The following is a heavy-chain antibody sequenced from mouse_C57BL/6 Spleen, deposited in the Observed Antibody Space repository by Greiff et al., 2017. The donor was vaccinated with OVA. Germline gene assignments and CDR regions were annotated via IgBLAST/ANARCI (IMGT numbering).Heavy chain of an antibody. Sequence: EVKLQESGGGLVQPGGSMKLSCAASGFTFSAAWMDWVRQSPEKGLEWVADIRNKANNHATYYAESVKVRFTISRDDSKSSVYLQMNSLRAEDTDIYYCTKYYGGSSFAYWGQGTLVTVSA. CDR2: IRNKANNHAT. J-gene: IGHJ3*01. CDR3: TKYYGGSSFAY. CDR1: GFTFSAAW. V-gene: IGHV6-6*01. D-gene: IGHD1-1*01.